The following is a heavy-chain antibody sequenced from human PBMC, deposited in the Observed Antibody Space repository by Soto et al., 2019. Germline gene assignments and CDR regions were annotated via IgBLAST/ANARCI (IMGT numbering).Heavy chain of an antibody. CDR3: ARDEVFTLIIVDRYGIAF. Sequence: ASVKVACKASGYTFTGYYMHWVRQGPGQGLEWMGWINPNSGGTNYAQKFQGRVTMTRDTSSSTAYMELRRLRSDDTAVYYCARDEVFTLIIVDRYGIAFWGQRSTVPVSS. CDR1: GYTFTGYY. D-gene: IGHD3-22*01. CDR2: INPNSGGT. J-gene: IGHJ6*02. V-gene: IGHV1-2*02.